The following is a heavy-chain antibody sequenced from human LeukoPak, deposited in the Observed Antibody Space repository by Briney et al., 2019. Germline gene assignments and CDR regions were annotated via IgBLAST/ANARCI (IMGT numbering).Heavy chain of an antibody. J-gene: IGHJ4*02. CDR3: ARGRTVTTSPADY. CDR2: INPNSGGT. V-gene: IGHV1-2*02. Sequence: ASVKVSCKASGYTFTGYYIHWVRQAPGQGLEWMGWINPNSGGTNYAQKFQGRVTMTRDTSISTAYMELSRLRSDDTAVYYCARGRTVTTSPADYWGQGTLVTVSS. D-gene: IGHD4-17*01. CDR1: GYTFTGYY.